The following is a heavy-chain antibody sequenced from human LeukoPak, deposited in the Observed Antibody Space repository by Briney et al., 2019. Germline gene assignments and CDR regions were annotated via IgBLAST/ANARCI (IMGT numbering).Heavy chain of an antibody. CDR2: ISSSSSTI. CDR1: GFTFSSYS. CDR3: ARGFHRYYYDSGAYSVY. V-gene: IGHV3-48*01. D-gene: IGHD3-22*01. J-gene: IGHJ4*02. Sequence: GGSLRLSCAASGFTFSSYSMNWVRQAPGKGLEWVSYISSSSSTIYYADSVKGRFTISRDNAKNSLSLQMNSLRAEDTAVYYCARGFHRYYYDSGAYSVYWGQGTLVTVSS.